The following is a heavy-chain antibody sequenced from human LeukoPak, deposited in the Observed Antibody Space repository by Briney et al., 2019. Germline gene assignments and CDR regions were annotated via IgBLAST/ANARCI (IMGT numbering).Heavy chain of an antibody. CDR2: INHSGST. CDR1: GGSFSGYY. D-gene: IGHD3-16*01. V-gene: IGHV4-34*01. CDR3: ARQVAVWGSYIDY. J-gene: IGHJ4*02. Sequence: SETLSLTCAVYGGSFSGYYWSWIRQPPGKGLEWIGEINHSGSTNYNPSLKSRVPISVDTSKNQFSLKLSSVTAADTAVYYCARQVAVWGSYIDYWGQGILVTVSS.